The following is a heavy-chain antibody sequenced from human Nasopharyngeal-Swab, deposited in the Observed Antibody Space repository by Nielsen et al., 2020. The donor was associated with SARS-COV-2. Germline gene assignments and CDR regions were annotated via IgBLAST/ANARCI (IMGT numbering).Heavy chain of an antibody. D-gene: IGHD3-3*01. CDR2: IDWDDDK. Sequence: SGPTLVKPTQTLTLTCTFSGFSLSTSGRCVSWIRQPPGKALEWLALIDWDDDKYYSTSLKTRLTISKDTSKNQVVLTMTNMDPVDTATYYCARIGLYDFWSGSADAFDIWGQGTMVTVSS. J-gene: IGHJ3*02. V-gene: IGHV2-70*01. CDR3: ARIGLYDFWSGSADAFDI. CDR1: GFSLSTSGRC.